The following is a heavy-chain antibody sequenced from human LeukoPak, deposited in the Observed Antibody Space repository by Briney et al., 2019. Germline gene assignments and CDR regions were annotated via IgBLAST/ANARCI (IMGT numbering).Heavy chain of an antibody. D-gene: IGHD5-18*01. CDR3: ARDRYSYGHSGSNWFDP. V-gene: IGHV1-69*13. Sequence: SVKVSCKASGGTFSSYAISWVRQAPGQGLEWMGGIIPIFGTANYAQTFQGRVTITADESTSTAYMELSSLRSEDTAVYYCARDRYSYGHSGSNWFDPWGQGTLVTVSS. J-gene: IGHJ5*02. CDR1: GGTFSSYA. CDR2: IIPIFGTA.